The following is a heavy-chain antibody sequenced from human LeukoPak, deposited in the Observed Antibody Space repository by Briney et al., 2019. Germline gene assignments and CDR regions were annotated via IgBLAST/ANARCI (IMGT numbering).Heavy chain of an antibody. CDR2: IRYDGSNK. Sequence: PGGSLRLSCAASGFTFSSYGMHWVRQAPGKGLEWVAFIRYDGSNKYYADSVKGRFTISRDNSKNTLYLQMNSLRAEDTAVYYCALIGQPRATYYYYMDVWGKGTTVTVSS. V-gene: IGHV3-30*02. J-gene: IGHJ6*03. CDR3: ALIGQPRATYYYYMDV. D-gene: IGHD5-12*01. CDR1: GFTFSSYG.